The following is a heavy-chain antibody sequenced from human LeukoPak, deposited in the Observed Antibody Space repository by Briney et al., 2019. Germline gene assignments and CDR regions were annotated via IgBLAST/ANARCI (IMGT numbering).Heavy chain of an antibody. CDR1: GGSISSYY. D-gene: IGHD3-10*01. Sequence: SETLSLTCTVPGGSISSYYWSWIRQPPGKGLEWIGYIYYSGSTNYNPSLKSRVTISVDTSKNQFSLKLSSVTAADTAVYYCARTYGSGSYYTPIFDYWGQGTLVTVSS. J-gene: IGHJ4*02. CDR2: IYYSGST. V-gene: IGHV4-59*01. CDR3: ARTYGSGSYYTPIFDY.